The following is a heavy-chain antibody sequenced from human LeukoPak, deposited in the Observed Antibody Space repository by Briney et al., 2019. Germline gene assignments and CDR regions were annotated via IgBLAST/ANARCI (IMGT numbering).Heavy chain of an antibody. CDR1: GFTFSSYA. J-gene: IGHJ3*02. Sequence: PGGSLRLSCAASGFTFSSYAMRWVRQAPGKGLEWVAVISYDGSNKYYADSVKGRFTISRDNSKNTLYLQMNSLRAEDTAVYYCASNIVATLGIWGQGTMVTVSS. CDR3: ASNIVATLGI. V-gene: IGHV3-30-3*01. D-gene: IGHD5-12*01. CDR2: ISYDGSNK.